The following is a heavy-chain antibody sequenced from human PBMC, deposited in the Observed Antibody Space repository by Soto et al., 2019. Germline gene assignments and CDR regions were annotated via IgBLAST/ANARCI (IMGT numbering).Heavy chain of an antibody. CDR1: GFIFSSYG. D-gene: IGHD6-13*01. V-gene: IGHV3-33*01. CDR3: ARGLRAAAGRDYFQY. Sequence: QVQLVESGGGVVQPGRSLTLSCAASGFIFSSYGMHWVRQAPGKGLQWVAVIWYDGSNTYYADSVKGRFTISRDNSKNTPYLQMNSLRAEDTAVYYCARGLRAAAGRDYFQYWGQGTLVTVSS. J-gene: IGHJ1*01. CDR2: IWYDGSNT.